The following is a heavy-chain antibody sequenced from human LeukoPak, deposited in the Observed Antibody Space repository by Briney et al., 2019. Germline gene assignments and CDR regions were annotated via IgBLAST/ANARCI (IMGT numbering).Heavy chain of an antibody. CDR3: ARHTGGSGSYPLDY. J-gene: IGHJ4*02. CDR2: IYYSGST. CDR1: GGSITSGGYY. V-gene: IGHV4-31*03. Sequence: SETLSLTCTVSGGSITSGGYYWSWIRQHQGRGLEWIGYIYYSGSTSYNPSLKSRATISLDTSENQFSLRVTSVTAADTAVYYCARHTGGSGSYPLDYWGQGTLVTVSS. D-gene: IGHD3-10*01.